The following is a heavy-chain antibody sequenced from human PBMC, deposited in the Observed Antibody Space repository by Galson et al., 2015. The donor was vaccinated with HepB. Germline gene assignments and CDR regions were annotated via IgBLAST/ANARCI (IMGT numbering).Heavy chain of an antibody. CDR1: GYTFTSYG. V-gene: IGHV1-18*01. J-gene: IGHJ6*02. CDR2: ISAYNGNT. Sequence: VSCKASGYTFTSYGISWVRQAPGQGLEWMGWISAYNGNTNYAQKLQGRVTMTTDTSTSTAYMELRSLRSDDTAVYYCARIEGLVVANYYYYGMDVWGQGTTVTVSS. D-gene: IGHD2-15*01. CDR3: ARIEGLVVANYYYYGMDV.